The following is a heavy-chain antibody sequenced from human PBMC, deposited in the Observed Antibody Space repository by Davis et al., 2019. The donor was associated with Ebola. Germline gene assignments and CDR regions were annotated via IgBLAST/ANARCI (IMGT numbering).Heavy chain of an antibody. D-gene: IGHD3-10*01. CDR2: ISYDGSNK. Sequence: GGSLRLSCAASGFTFSSYAMHWVRQAPGKGLEWVAVISYDGSNKYYADSVKGRFTISRDNSKNTLYLQMNSLRTEDTAVYYCSTYYTGITSLYFQYWGQGTLVTVSS. CDR3: STYYTGITSLYFQY. CDR1: GFTFSSYA. V-gene: IGHV3-30-3*01. J-gene: IGHJ1*01.